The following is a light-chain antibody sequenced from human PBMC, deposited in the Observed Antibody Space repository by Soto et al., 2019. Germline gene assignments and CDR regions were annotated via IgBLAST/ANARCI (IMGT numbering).Light chain of an antibody. CDR1: QSVSSSY. J-gene: IGKJ5*01. CDR3: QQRSNWPLT. CDR2: DAS. Sequence: EIVLTQSQGTLSLSPWALATLPCRASQSVSSSYLAWYQQKPGQAPRLLIYDASNRATGIPARFSGSGSGTDFTLTISSLEPEDVAVYYCQQRSNWPLTFGQGTRLEIK. V-gene: IGKV3-11*01.